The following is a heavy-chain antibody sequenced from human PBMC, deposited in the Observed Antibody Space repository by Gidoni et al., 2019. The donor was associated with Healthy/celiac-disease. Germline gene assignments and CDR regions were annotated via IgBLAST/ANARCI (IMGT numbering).Heavy chain of an antibody. V-gene: IGHV1-24*01. CDR2: FDPEDGET. CDR1: GYTLTELS. D-gene: IGHD3-22*01. CDR3: ATAQTLYDSSGYYTEKRWFDP. Sequence: QVQLVQSGAEVKKPGASVKVSCKVSGYTLTELSMHWVRQAPGKGLEWMGGFDPEDGETIYAQKFQGRVTMTEDTSTDTAYMELSSLRSEDTAVYYCATAQTLYDSSGYYTEKRWFDPWGQGTLVTVSS. J-gene: IGHJ5*02.